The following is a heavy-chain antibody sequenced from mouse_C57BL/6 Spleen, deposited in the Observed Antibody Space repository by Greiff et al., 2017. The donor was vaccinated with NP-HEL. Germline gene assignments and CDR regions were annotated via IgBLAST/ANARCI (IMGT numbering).Heavy chain of an antibody. J-gene: IGHJ3*01. V-gene: IGHV14-3*01. CDR2: IDPANGNT. CDR3: ARDQQNLLFAY. CDR1: GFNIKNTY. Sequence: EVMLVESVAELVRPGASVKLSCTASGFNIKNTYMHWVKQRPEQGLAWIGRIDPANGNTKYAPKFQGTATITADTSSNTAYLQLSSLTSEDTAIYYCARDQQNLLFAYWGQGTLVTVAA.